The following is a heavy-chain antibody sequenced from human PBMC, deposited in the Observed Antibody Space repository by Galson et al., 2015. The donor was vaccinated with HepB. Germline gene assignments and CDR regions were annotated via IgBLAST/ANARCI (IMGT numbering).Heavy chain of an antibody. Sequence: SVKVSCKASGYTFTGYYMHWVRQAPGQGLEWMGWINPNSGGTNYAQKFQGRVTMTRDTSISTAYMELSRLRSDDTAVYYCVRAAAGTHDSSEFDYWGQGTLVTVSS. CDR2: INPNSGGT. V-gene: IGHV1-2*02. CDR3: VRAAAGTHDSSEFDY. CDR1: GYTFTGYY. J-gene: IGHJ4*02. D-gene: IGHD6-13*01.